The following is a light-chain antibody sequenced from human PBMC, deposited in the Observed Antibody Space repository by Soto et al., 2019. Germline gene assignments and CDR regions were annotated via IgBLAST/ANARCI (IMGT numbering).Light chain of an antibody. CDR3: QVCDSSTVYV. J-gene: IGLJ1*01. V-gene: IGLV3-9*01. CDR1: NIGSKN. Sequence: SYELTQPLSVSVALGQTARITCGGNNIGSKNVHWYQQKPGQAPVLVIYRDSNRPSGIPERFSCSNSGTTATPTISRGQAGDEADYYCQVCDSSTVYVFGTGTKVTVL. CDR2: RDS.